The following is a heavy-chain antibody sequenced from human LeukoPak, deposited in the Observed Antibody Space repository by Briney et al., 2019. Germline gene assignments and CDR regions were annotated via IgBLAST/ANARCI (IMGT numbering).Heavy chain of an antibody. V-gene: IGHV3-48*01. CDR3: ARPDYGGNSGEYYYYGMDV. D-gene: IGHD4-23*01. CDR1: GFTFSSYS. Sequence: GGSLRLSCAASGFTFSSYSMNWVRQAPGKGLEWISYISGSSSTMYYADSVKGRFTISRDNAKSSLFLQMNSLRAEDTAVYYCARPDYGGNSGEYYYYGMDVWGQGTTVTVSS. CDR2: ISGSSSTM. J-gene: IGHJ6*02.